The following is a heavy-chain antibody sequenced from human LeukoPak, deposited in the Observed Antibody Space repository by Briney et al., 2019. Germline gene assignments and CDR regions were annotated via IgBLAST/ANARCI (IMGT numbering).Heavy chain of an antibody. CDR3: ARDSARNYYYGMDV. Sequence: GGSLRLSCAASGFTVSSNYMSWVRQAPGKGLEWVSVIYSGGSTYYADSVKGRFTISRDNSKNTLYLQMNSLRAEDTAVYYCARDSARNYYYGMDVWGQGTTVTVSS. CDR1: GFTVSSNY. J-gene: IGHJ6*02. D-gene: IGHD2-15*01. CDR2: IYSGGST. V-gene: IGHV3-53*01.